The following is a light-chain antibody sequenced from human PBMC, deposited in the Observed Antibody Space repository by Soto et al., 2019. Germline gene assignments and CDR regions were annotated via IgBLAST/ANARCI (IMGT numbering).Light chain of an antibody. V-gene: IGKV3-20*01. CDR2: GAS. Sequence: EIVLTQSPGTLSLSPGESATLLCRASQFVSSRSLAWYQQKLGQAPRLLIYGASNRATGIPGRFSASGSGTDFTLTITLLEPEDFAVYFCQQYANSPITFGQGTRLDIK. CDR3: QQYANSPIT. J-gene: IGKJ5*01. CDR1: QFVSSRS.